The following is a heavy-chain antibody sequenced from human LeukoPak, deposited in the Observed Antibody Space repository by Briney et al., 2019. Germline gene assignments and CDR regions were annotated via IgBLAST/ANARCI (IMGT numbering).Heavy chain of an antibody. CDR1: GYSISSGYY. D-gene: IGHD6-13*01. Sequence: SETLSLTCTVSGYSISSGYYWGWIRQPPGKGLEWIANMYHSGLIYYNLSLKSRITISMDTSKNQFSLKLSSVTAADTAVYYCARGVVAAAGRTFDFWGQGTLVTVSS. CDR3: ARGVVAAAGRTFDF. V-gene: IGHV4-38-2*02. J-gene: IGHJ4*02. CDR2: MYHSGLI.